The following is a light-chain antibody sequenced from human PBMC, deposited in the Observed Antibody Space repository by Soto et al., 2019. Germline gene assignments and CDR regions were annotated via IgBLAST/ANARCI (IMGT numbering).Light chain of an antibody. CDR1: QRIXSW. Sequence: IGVTQCASTLSSSVGDRVTISCRASQRIXSWLAWYQAKPGKAPKVLXDDASSFARGPASSFSGGGSAKDFPLTISRLQEEFSVNYYQQQSNRPTITFGQGTRLEI. CDR2: DAS. CDR3: QQQSNRPTIT. V-gene: IGKV1-5*01. J-gene: IGKJ5*01.